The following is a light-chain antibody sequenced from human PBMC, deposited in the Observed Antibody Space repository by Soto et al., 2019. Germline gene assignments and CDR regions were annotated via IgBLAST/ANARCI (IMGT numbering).Light chain of an antibody. V-gene: IGKV3-20*01. CDR3: QQYGSSPPYT. CDR1: QSVSSSY. J-gene: IGKJ2*01. Sequence: EIVLTQSPGTLSLSPGERATLSCRASQSVSSSYLAWYQQNPDQAPRLLIYGASSRATGIPDRFSGSGSGTDFTLTISSLEPEGFSVYYCQQYGSSPPYTFGQGTKVDSK. CDR2: GAS.